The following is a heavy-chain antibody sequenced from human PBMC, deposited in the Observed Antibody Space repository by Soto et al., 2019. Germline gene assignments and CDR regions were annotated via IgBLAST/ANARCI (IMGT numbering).Heavy chain of an antibody. CDR1: GFTFSSYD. J-gene: IGHJ4*02. D-gene: IGHD3-22*01. CDR2: ISNDGNNK. CDR3: ARVGSSGRDFDY. Sequence: QVQLVASGGGVVQPGRSLRLSCAASGFTFSSYDMHWVRQAPGKGLEWVAVISNDGNNKYYADSVRGRVTISRDNSRNTLYLQMNSLRAEDTAVYYCARVGSSGRDFDYWGQGTLVTVSS. V-gene: IGHV3-30-3*01.